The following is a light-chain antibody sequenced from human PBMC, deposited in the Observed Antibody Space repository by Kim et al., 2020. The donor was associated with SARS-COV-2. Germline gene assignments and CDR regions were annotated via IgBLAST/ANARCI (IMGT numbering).Light chain of an antibody. CDR3: SSYTTSGTLL. CDR1: SSDIGNYNY. CDR2: DVN. V-gene: IGLV2-14*04. J-gene: IGLJ2*01. Sequence: GQSITISCTGTSSDIGNYNYVSWYQQPPGQAPTLMIYDVNKRPSGVSYRFSGSKSGNTASLTISGLQADDEADYYCSSYTTSGTLLFGGGTQLTVL.